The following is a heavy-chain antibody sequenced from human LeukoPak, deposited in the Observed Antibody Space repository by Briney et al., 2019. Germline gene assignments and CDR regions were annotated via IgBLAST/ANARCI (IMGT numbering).Heavy chain of an antibody. CDR2: IRYDGITK. D-gene: IGHD6-13*01. Sequence: GGSLRLSCAASGFTFSRHNMNWVRQAPGKGLEWVAFIRYDGITKYYADSVKGRFTISRDNSKNTLYLQMNSLRAEDTAVYYCAREGLHIAAGLYYYYMDVWGKGTTVTISS. CDR1: GFTFSRHN. V-gene: IGHV3-30*02. CDR3: AREGLHIAAGLYYYYMDV. J-gene: IGHJ6*03.